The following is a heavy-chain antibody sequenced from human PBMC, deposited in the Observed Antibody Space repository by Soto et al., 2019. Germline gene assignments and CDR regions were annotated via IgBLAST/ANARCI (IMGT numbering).Heavy chain of an antibody. CDR3: ARAHYSNAWYRFDR. CDR1: GFTFSGYW. CDR2: IKHDGSVQ. D-gene: IGHD4-4*01. V-gene: IGHV3-7*03. Sequence: HPGGSLRLSCEASGFTFSGYWMSWVRQAPGKGLEWVADIKHDGSVQYYVDSVKGRFTISRDNAKKLLYLQMNGLRAEDTALYYSARAHYSNAWYRFDRWDQGTLVTVSS. J-gene: IGHJ4*02.